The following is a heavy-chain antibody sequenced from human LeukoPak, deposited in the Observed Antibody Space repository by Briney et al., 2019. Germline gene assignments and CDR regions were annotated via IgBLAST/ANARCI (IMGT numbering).Heavy chain of an antibody. D-gene: IGHD2-8*02. J-gene: IGHJ4*02. CDR3: VSRGCTANACFVSSFNCFDH. Sequence: GGSLRLSCAASGLTFSRYWLTWVRQAPGKGLEWVANINQDGSEKNYVDSVKGRFTIFRDNAKSSLYLQMNSLRDEDTAVYHCVSRGCTANACFVSSFNCFDHWGQGSLVTVSS. CDR2: INQDGSEK. V-gene: IGHV3-7*03. CDR1: GLTFSRYW.